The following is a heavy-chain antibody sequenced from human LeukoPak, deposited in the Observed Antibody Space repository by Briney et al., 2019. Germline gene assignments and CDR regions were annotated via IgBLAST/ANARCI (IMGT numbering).Heavy chain of an antibody. CDR2: ISGSGGST. J-gene: IGHJ3*02. CDR1: GFTFSSYA. V-gene: IGHV3-23*01. Sequence: GGSLRLSCAASGFTFSSYAMSWVRQAPGKGLEWVSAISGSGGSTYYADSVKGRFTISRDNSKNTLYLQMNSLRAEDTAVYYCARAGPYYYDSSGYLEASFAFDIWGQGTMVTVSS. D-gene: IGHD3-22*01. CDR3: ARAGPYYYDSSGYLEASFAFDI.